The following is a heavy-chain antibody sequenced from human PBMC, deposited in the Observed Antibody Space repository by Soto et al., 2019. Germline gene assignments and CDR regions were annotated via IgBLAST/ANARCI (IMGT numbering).Heavy chain of an antibody. D-gene: IGHD4-17*01. CDR2: ISYDGSNK. CDR1: GFTFSSYA. V-gene: IGHV3-30-3*01. J-gene: IGHJ3*02. CDR3: ARDTTVVTPFRFAFDI. Sequence: GGSLRLSCAASGFTFSSYAMHWVRQAPGKGLEWVAVISYDGSNKYYADSVKGRFTISRDNSKNTLYLQMNSQRAEDTAVYYCARDTTVVTPFRFAFDIWGQGTMVTVSS.